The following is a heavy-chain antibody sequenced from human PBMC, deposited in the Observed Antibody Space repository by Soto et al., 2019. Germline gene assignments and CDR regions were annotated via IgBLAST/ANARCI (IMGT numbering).Heavy chain of an antibody. CDR3: AKAPKDWLYLVDI. J-gene: IGHJ3*02. V-gene: IGHV3-30*18. CDR1: GFTFSSYS. CDR2: ISYDGSNK. D-gene: IGHD3-9*01. Sequence: QVQLVEAGGGVVQPGRSLRLSCAASGFTFSSYSMHWVRQAPGKWLEWVAVISYDGSNKYYSDSVKGRFTISRDNSKNTLYLQMNSLRAEDTAVYYCAKAPKDWLYLVDIWGQGTMVTVSS.